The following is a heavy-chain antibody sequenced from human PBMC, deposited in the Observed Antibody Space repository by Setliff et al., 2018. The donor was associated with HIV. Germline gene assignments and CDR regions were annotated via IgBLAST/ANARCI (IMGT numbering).Heavy chain of an antibody. Sequence: LTCAVYGGSFSGYYWSWIRQSPGKGLEWIGEINHSGRTNYNPSLKSRVAMSVDTSRNQFSLKLTSVTAADTAVYYCARRPIKGYGPFDSWGPGTLVTVSS. CDR3: ARRPIKGYGPFDS. V-gene: IGHV4-34*01. D-gene: IGHD2-15*01. CDR2: INHSGRT. J-gene: IGHJ4*02. CDR1: GGSFSGYY.